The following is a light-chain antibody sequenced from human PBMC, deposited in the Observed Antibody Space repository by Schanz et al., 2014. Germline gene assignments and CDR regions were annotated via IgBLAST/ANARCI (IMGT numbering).Light chain of an antibody. CDR3: CSYAGSSTWV. CDR1: SSDIGGRAY. V-gene: IGLV2-23*02. J-gene: IGLJ3*02. Sequence: QSVLTQPASVSGSPGQSITISCTGTSSDIGGRAYVSWYQQRPGKAPKLMIYDVSNRPSGVSNRFSGSKSGNTASLTISGLQAEDEADYYCCSYAGSSTWVFGGGTKVTVL. CDR2: DVS.